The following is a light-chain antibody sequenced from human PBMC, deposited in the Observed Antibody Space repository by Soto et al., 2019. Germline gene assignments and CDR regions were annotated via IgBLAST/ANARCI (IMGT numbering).Light chain of an antibody. V-gene: IGKV1-27*01. CDR3: QKYTGARWT. J-gene: IGKJ1*01. CDR2: AAS. CDR1: QGFSNY. Sequence: DIQMTQSPSSLSASVGDRVTITCRASQGFSNYLAWYQQKPGKVPKLLIYAASSLHSGVPSRFSGSGSGTDFTLTISILQPEDVATYYCQKYTGARWTFGQGTKVEIK.